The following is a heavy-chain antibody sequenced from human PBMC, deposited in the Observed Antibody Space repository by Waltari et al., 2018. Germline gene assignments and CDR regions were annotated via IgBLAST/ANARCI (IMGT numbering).Heavy chain of an antibody. J-gene: IGHJ6*02. D-gene: IGHD3-16*01. CDR3: AKEFGADYYYYYGMDV. CDR2: ISWNSGSI. V-gene: IGHV3-9*01. CDR1: GFTFDAYA. Sequence: EVQLVESGGGLVQPGRSLRLSCAASGFTFDAYAMHWVRQAPGKGLELVSGISWNSGSIGYADSVKGRFTISRDNAKNSLHLQMNSLRAEDTALYYCAKEFGADYYYYYGMDVWGQGTTVTVSS.